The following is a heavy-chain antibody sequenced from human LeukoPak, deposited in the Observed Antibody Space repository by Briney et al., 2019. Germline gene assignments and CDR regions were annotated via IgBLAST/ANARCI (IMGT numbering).Heavy chain of an antibody. V-gene: IGHV1-2*04. Sequence: ASVKVSCKASGGTFSSYAISWVRQAPGQGLEWVGGINPNSGGTNYAQKFQGWVTMTRDTSISTAYMELSRLRSDDTAVYYCARETRGVLWFGSPDAFDIWGQGTMVTVSS. CDR3: ARETRGVLWFGSPDAFDI. D-gene: IGHD3-10*01. CDR1: GGTFSSYA. CDR2: INPNSGGT. J-gene: IGHJ3*02.